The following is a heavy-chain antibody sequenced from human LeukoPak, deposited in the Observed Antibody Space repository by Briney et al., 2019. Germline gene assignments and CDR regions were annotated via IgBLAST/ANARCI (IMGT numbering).Heavy chain of an antibody. J-gene: IGHJ4*02. CDR3: ARANFLYCSSTTCLFDY. V-gene: IGHV1-2*02. CDR1: GYTFTDYY. D-gene: IGHD2-2*01. Sequence: ASVKVSCKASGYTFTDYYMHWVRQAPGQGFEWMGWINPNDGDTNYAQEFQGRVTMTRDTSISTAHMEVSRLRSDDTAVYYCARANFLYCSSTTCLFDYWGQGTLVTVSS. CDR2: INPNDGDT.